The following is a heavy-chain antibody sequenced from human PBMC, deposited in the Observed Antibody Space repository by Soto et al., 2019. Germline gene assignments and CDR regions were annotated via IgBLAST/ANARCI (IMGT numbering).Heavy chain of an antibody. Sequence: QVQLQESGPGLVKPSETLSLTCTVSGGSVSRGSYYWSWIRQPPGQGLEWLGYIYNSGSTNYNPSLKSRVTISVDTSKKQVSLKLSFVTAADTAVYYCARDTHYYDSSGYDSYYYYGMDAWGQGTTVTVSS. V-gene: IGHV4-61*01. CDR2: IYNSGST. D-gene: IGHD3-22*01. CDR1: GGSVSRGSYY. J-gene: IGHJ6*02. CDR3: ARDTHYYDSSGYDSYYYYGMDA.